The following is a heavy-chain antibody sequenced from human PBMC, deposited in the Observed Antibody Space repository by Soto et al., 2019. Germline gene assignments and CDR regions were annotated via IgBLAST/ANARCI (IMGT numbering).Heavy chain of an antibody. CDR2: IRYDGSNK. CDR3: ARPELYYDILTGYDPIPSYYFDY. D-gene: IGHD3-9*01. J-gene: IGHJ4*02. CDR1: GFTFSSYG. Sequence: PGGSLRLSCAASGFTFSSYGMHWVRQAPGKGLEWVAVIRYDGSNKYYADSVKGRFTIPRDNSKNTLYLQMNSLRAEDTAVYYCARPELYYDILTGYDPIPSYYFDYWGQGTLVTVSS. V-gene: IGHV3-33*01.